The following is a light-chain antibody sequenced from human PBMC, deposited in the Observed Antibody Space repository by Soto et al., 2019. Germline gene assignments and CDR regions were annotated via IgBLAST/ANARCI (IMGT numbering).Light chain of an antibody. CDR2: GAS. Sequence: IQMTQSPSSLSASVGDRVTINCRASQDIIKYLHWYQQKSGEAPKLLIYGASILQGGVPARFIGSGSGTEFTLTISSLQSEDFAVYYCQQYNNWPPITFGQGTRLEIK. J-gene: IGKJ5*01. V-gene: IGKV1-17*01. CDR3: QQYNNWPPIT. CDR1: QDIIKY.